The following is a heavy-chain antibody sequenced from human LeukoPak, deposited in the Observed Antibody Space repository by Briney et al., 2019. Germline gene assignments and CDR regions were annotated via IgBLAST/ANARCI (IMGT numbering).Heavy chain of an antibody. CDR2: ISGSGGST. V-gene: IGHV3-23*01. CDR1: GFTFSSYV. J-gene: IGHJ4*02. CDR3: AKAAGYSYGDRLDY. Sequence: GGTLRLSCAASGFTFSSYVMSWVRQAPGKGLEWVSAISGSGGSTYYADSVKGRFTISRDNSKNTLYLQMNSLRAEDTAVYYCAKAAGYSYGDRLDYWGQGTLVTVSS. D-gene: IGHD5-18*01.